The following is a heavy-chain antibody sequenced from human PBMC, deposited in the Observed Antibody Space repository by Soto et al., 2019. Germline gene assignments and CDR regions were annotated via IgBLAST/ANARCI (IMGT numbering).Heavy chain of an antibody. CDR1: GGSISSYY. V-gene: IGHV4-59*08. Sequence: PSETLSLTCTVSGGSISSYYWSWIRQPPGKGLEWIGYIYYSGSTNYNPSLKSRVTISVDTSKNQFSLKVSSVTAADTAVYYCARRGAAGGIDYWGQGTLVTSPQ. CDR3: ARRGAAGGIDY. D-gene: IGHD6-13*01. J-gene: IGHJ4*02. CDR2: IYYSGST.